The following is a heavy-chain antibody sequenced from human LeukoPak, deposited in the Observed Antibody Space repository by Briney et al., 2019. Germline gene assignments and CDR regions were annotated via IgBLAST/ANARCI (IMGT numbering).Heavy chain of an antibody. J-gene: IGHJ6*02. CDR1: GGSISSGGYY. V-gene: IGHV4-31*03. Sequence: SETLSLTCTVSGGSISSGGYYWSWIRQHPGKGLEWIGYIYYSGSTYYNPSLKSRVTISVDTSKNQFSLKLSSVTAADTAVYYCARERHLYYYGMDVWGQGTTVTVSS. D-gene: IGHD6-25*01. CDR2: IYYSGST. CDR3: ARERHLYYYGMDV.